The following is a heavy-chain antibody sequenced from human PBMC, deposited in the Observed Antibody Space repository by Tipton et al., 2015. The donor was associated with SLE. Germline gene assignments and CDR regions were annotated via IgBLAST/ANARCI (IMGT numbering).Heavy chain of an antibody. V-gene: IGHV4-34*01. CDR1: GGSFSGYC. Sequence: TLSLTCAVYGGSFSGYCWSWIRQPPGKGLEWIGESHQSGTTNYHPSFKSRVTISVDTSKNQFSLRLNSVTAADTAVYFCARGWVGATTWFDPWGQGTLVTVSS. J-gene: IGHJ5*02. D-gene: IGHD1-26*01. CDR2: SHQSGTT. CDR3: ARGWVGATTWFDP.